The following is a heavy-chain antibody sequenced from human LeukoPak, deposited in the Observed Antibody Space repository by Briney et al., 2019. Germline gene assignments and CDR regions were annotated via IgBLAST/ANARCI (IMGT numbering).Heavy chain of an antibody. V-gene: IGHV3-53*01. J-gene: IGHJ3*02. CDR2: IYSGGST. D-gene: IGHD3-22*01. Sequence: GGSLRLSCAASGFTVSSNYMSWGRHAPGKGLEWVSVIYSGGSTYYADSVKGRFTISRDNSKNTLYLQMNSLRAEDTAVYYCARAPGYDSSGSHAFDIWGQGTMGTVSS. CDR3: ARAPGYDSSGSHAFDI. CDR1: GFTVSSNY.